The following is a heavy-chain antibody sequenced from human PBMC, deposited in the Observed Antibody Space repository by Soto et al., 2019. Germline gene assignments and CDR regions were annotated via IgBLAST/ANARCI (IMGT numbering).Heavy chain of an antibody. D-gene: IGHD3-9*01. CDR3: AKDLAPVYDILTGYYPDYYYYGMDV. Sequence: GGSLRLSCAASGFTFSSYAMSWVRQAPGKGLEWVSAISGSGGSTYYADSVRGRFTISRDNSKNTLYLQMNSLRAEDTAVYYCAKDLAPVYDILTGYYPDYYYYGMDVWGQGTTVTVSS. J-gene: IGHJ6*02. V-gene: IGHV3-23*01. CDR2: ISGSGGST. CDR1: GFTFSSYA.